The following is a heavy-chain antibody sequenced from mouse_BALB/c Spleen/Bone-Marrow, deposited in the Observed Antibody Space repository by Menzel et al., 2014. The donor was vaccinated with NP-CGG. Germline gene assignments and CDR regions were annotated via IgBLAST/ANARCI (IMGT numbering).Heavy chain of an antibody. D-gene: IGHD1-2*01. CDR1: GFSLTIYG. Sequence: VKLVESGPGLVAPSQSLSITCTVSGFSLTIYGVHWVRQPPGKGLEWLGVIWAGGITNYNSALMSRLNISKDNSKNQVFLNVNSLQTDDADMYYCDRVLRLRDAMDYWGQGTSVTVSS. J-gene: IGHJ4*01. V-gene: IGHV2-9*02. CDR2: IWAGGIT. CDR3: DRVLRLRDAMDY.